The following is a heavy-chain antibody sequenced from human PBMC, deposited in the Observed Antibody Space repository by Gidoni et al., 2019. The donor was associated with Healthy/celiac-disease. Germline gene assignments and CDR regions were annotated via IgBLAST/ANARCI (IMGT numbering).Heavy chain of an antibody. V-gene: IGHV4-31*03. CDR2: IYYSGST. J-gene: IGHJ3*02. D-gene: IGHD5-12*01. CDR3: ARAGRQRWLQFPDAFDI. Sequence: QVQLQESGPGLVKPSQTMSLTCTVSGGSISSGGYYWSWIRQHPGKGLEWIGYIYYSGSTYYNPSLKSRVTISVDTSKNQFSLKLSSVTAADPAVYYCARAGRQRWLQFPDAFDIWGQGTMVTVSS. CDR1: GGSISSGGYY.